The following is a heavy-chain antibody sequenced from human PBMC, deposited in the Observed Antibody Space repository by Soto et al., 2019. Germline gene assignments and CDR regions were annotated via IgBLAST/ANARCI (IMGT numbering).Heavy chain of an antibody. D-gene: IGHD6-13*01. CDR1: GGTFSSYA. Sequence: SSVKVSCKASGGTFSSYAISWVRQAPGQGLEWMGGIIPIFGTANYAQKFQGRVTITADKSTSTAYMELSSLRSEDTAVYYCAETAAALRGPFDYWGQGTLVTVSS. CDR3: AETAAALRGPFDY. V-gene: IGHV1-69*06. J-gene: IGHJ4*02. CDR2: IIPIFGTA.